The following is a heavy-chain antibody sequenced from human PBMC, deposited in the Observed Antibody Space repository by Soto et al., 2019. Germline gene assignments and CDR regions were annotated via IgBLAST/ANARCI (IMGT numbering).Heavy chain of an antibody. CDR1: GGSISSSSYY. Sequence: SETLSLTCTVSGGSISSSSYYWGWIRQPPGKGLEWIGSIYYSGSTYYNPSLKSRVTISVDTSKNQFSLKLSSVTAADTAVYYCSRDDSDWFFNWGRGTLVTVSS. J-gene: IGHJ4*02. D-gene: IGHD3-9*01. CDR2: IYYSGST. V-gene: IGHV4-39*01. CDR3: SRDDSDWFFN.